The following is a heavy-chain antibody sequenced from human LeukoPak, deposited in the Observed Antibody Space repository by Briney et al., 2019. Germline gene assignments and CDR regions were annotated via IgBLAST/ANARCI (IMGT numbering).Heavy chain of an antibody. CDR2: IYYGGST. CDR3: ARGGYCSGGSCYADAFDI. J-gene: IGHJ3*02. D-gene: IGHD2-15*01. Sequence: SETLSLTCTVSGDSISNYYWSWIRQPPGKGLEWIGYIYYGGSTNYNPSLKSRVTISVDTSKNQFSLKLSSVTAADTAVYYCARGGYCSGGSCYADAFDIWGQGTMVTVSS. V-gene: IGHV4-59*01. CDR1: GDSISNYY.